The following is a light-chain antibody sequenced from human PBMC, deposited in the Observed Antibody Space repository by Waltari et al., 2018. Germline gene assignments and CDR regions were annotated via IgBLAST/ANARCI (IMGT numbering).Light chain of an antibody. CDR1: QSLGTN. V-gene: IGKV3-15*01. Sequence: ETVMTQSPATLSVSPEGRATLSCRASQSLGTNLAWYQQKPGQAPRLLIYGASSRATGVPARFSGSGSGTDFTLTISSLQSEDFVVYYCQQYNNWPLYTFGQGTKLEIK. CDR3: QQYNNWPLYT. J-gene: IGKJ2*01. CDR2: GAS.